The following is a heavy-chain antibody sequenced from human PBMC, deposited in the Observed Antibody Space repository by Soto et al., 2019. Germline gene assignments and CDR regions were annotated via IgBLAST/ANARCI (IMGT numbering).Heavy chain of an antibody. CDR1: GFIFSEST. CDR2: VSTSGRST. CDR3: VKQAHGLDGVAFDY. Sequence: GSLRLSCSASGFIFSESTIYWVRQVPGKGLEAISAVSTSGRSTYYADSVKDRFTISRDNSKNTLFLQMGSLRPEDTAIYYCVKQAHGLDGVAFDYWGQGTQVTVSS. D-gene: IGHD2-15*01. J-gene: IGHJ4*02. V-gene: IGHV3-64D*06.